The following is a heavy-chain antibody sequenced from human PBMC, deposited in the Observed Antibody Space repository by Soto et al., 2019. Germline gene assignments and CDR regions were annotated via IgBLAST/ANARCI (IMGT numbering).Heavy chain of an antibody. CDR2: ISGSGCST. CDR1: GFTFSSYA. D-gene: IGHD3-10*01. J-gene: IGHJ3*02. Sequence: GGSLRLSCAASGFTFSSYAMSWVRQAPGKGLEWVSAISGSGCSTYYADSVKGRFTISRDNSKNTLYLQMNSLIAGGTAVYYCAKSYYYGSGNYYDGFDNWGQGTMVTVSS. CDR3: AKSYYYGSGNYYDGFDN. V-gene: IGHV3-23*01.